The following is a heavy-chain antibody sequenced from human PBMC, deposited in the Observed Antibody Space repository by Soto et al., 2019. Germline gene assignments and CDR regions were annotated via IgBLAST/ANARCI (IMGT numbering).Heavy chain of an antibody. CDR3: ARLNWSGYYPPYYFDY. J-gene: IGHJ4*02. CDR1: GGSISSYY. CDR2: IYYSGST. V-gene: IGHV4-59*01. D-gene: IGHD3-3*01. Sequence: QVQLQESGPGLVKPSETLSLTCTVSGGSISSYYWSWIRQPPGKGLEWIGYIYYSGSTNYNPSLKSRVTISVDTSKNQFSLKLSSVTAADTAVYYCARLNWSGYYPPYYFDYWGQGTLVTVSS.